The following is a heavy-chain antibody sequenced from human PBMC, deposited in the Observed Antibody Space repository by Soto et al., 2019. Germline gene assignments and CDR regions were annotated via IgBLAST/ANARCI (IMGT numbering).Heavy chain of an antibody. CDR2: ISGSGGST. Sequence: EVQLLESGGGLVQPGGSLRLSCAASGFTFSSYAMSWVRQAPGKGLEWVSAISGSGGSTYYADSVKGRFTISRDNSKNTRYLQMNSLRAEDTAVYYCAKDRVNSSGWYSGGDYWGQGTLVTVSS. D-gene: IGHD6-19*01. J-gene: IGHJ4*02. CDR3: AKDRVNSSGWYSGGDY. V-gene: IGHV3-23*01. CDR1: GFTFSSYA.